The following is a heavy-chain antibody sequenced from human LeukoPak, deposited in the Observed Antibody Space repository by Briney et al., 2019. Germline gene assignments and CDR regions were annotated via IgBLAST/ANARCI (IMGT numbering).Heavy chain of an antibody. CDR3: ARGRTGSSYLII. Sequence: ASVKVSRKASGYTFTSYYMHWVRQAPGQGLEWMGIINPSGGRTSYAQTSQGTVSMHRDTSTISVYMELRSLRTEDTAVYYCARGRTGSSYLIIRGQGTLVTVSS. D-gene: IGHD2-15*01. V-gene: IGHV1-46*01. CDR1: GYTFTSYY. CDR2: INPSGGRT. J-gene: IGHJ4*02.